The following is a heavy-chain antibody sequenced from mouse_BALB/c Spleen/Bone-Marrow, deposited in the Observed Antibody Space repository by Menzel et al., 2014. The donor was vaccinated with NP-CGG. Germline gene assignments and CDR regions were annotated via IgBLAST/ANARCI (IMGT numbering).Heavy chain of an antibody. J-gene: IGHJ2*01. Sequence: LVESGAELAKPGASVKLSCKASGYTFTSYYMYWVKQRPGQGLEWIGEINPSNGGTNFNEKFKSKATLTVDKSSSTAYMQLSSLTSEDSAVYYCTRWYYGNYFDYWGQGTTLTVSS. CDR2: INPSNGGT. D-gene: IGHD2-1*01. CDR3: TRWYYGNYFDY. CDR1: GYTFTSYY. V-gene: IGHV1S81*02.